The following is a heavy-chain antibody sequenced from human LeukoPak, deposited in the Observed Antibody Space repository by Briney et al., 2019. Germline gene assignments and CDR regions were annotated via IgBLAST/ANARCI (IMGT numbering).Heavy chain of an antibody. Sequence: GASVKVSCKASGYTFTTYGISWVRQAPGQGLEWVGWISGYSGNTDYAQKFQDGVTMTTDTSTSTAYMELRSLTSDDTAVYYCARDYRGSYYFYWGQGTLVTVSS. CDR1: GYTFTTYG. D-gene: IGHD1-26*01. J-gene: IGHJ4*02. CDR2: ISGYSGNT. V-gene: IGHV1-18*01. CDR3: ARDYRGSYYFY.